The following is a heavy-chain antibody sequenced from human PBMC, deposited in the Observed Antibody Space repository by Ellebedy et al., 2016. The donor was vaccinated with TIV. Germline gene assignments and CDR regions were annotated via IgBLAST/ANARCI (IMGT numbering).Heavy chain of an antibody. Sequence: AASVKVSCKASGYTFTAYYVHWVRQAPGQGLEWMGWINTNSGGTNSAQHFQGRVAMTRNTSISTAYMELSSLRSEDTAVYYCARLGSRGGDYWGQGTLVTVSS. CDR2: INTNSGGT. D-gene: IGHD1-26*01. CDR3: ARLGSRGGDY. CDR1: GYTFTAYY. J-gene: IGHJ4*02. V-gene: IGHV1-2*02.